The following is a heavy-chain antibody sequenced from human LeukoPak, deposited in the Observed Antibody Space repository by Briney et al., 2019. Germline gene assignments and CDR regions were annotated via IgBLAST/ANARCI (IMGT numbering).Heavy chain of an antibody. J-gene: IGHJ4*02. D-gene: IGHD6-19*01. CDR1: GSTFGNYY. Sequence: PGGSLRLSCAASGSTFGNYYMSWVRQAPGKGLEWVSAISGSGGSTYYADSVKGRFTISRDNSKNTLYLQMNSLRAEDTAVYYCAKGAIAVADTDYWGQGTLVTVSS. CDR3: AKGAIAVADTDY. CDR2: ISGSGGST. V-gene: IGHV3-23*01.